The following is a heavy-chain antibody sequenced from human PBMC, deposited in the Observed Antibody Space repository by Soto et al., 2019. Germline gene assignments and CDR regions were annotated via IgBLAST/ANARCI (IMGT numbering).Heavy chain of an antibody. V-gene: IGHV1-69*01. J-gene: IGHJ6*02. CDR2: IIPIFGTA. D-gene: IGHD5-12*01. Sequence: QVQLVQSGAEVKKPGSSVKVSCKASGGTFSSYAISWVRQAPGQGLEWMGGIIPIFGTANYAQKFQGRVTITADESNSTAYMERSSLRSEDTAVYYCARGSRDGYNYYYYGMDVCGQGTTVTVSS. CDR1: GGTFSSYA. CDR3: ARGSRDGYNYYYYGMDV.